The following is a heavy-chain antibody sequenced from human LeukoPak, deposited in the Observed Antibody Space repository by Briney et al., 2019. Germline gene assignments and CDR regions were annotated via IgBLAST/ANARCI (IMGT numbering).Heavy chain of an antibody. Sequence: PSETLSLTCTVSGGSISSYYWSWIRQPPGEGLEWIGYIYSSGSTNYNPSLTSRVTISVDTSKNQFSLKLSSVTAADTAVYYCARRRYYYDSSGYSYSWFDPWGQGTLVTVSS. CDR3: ARRRYYYDSSGYSYSWFDP. D-gene: IGHD3-22*01. CDR1: GGSISSYY. CDR2: IYSSGST. J-gene: IGHJ5*02. V-gene: IGHV4-4*09.